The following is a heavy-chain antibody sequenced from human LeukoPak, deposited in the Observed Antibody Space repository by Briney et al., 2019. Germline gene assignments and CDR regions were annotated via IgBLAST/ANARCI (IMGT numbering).Heavy chain of an antibody. J-gene: IGHJ4*02. CDR1: GFTVSSNY. V-gene: IGHV3-53*01. Sequence: GGSLRLSCAASGFTVSSNYMSWVRQAPGEGLEWVSVIYSGGSTYYADSVKGRFTISRDNSKNTLYLQMNSLRAEDTAVYYCASGEPSSGGDYWGEGTLVTVSS. CDR3: ASGEPSSGGDY. CDR2: IYSGGST. D-gene: IGHD2-15*01.